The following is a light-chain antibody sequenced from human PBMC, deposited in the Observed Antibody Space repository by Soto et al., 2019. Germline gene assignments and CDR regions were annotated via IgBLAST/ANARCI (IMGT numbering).Light chain of an antibody. V-gene: IGLV2-14*03. CDR3: SSYGGASAPVL. CDR1: SSDVGRYNY. J-gene: IGLJ3*02. CDR2: DVS. Sequence: QSALTQPASVSGSPGQSLTISCTGTSSDVGRYNYVSWYQHHPGKAPKLMIYDVSHRPSGVSNRFSGSKSGNTASLTISGLQGEEEADYYCSSYGGASAPVLFGGWTKLTVL.